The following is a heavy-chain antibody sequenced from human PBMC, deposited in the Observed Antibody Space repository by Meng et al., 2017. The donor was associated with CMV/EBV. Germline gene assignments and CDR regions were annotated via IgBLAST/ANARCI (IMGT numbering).Heavy chain of an antibody. J-gene: IGHJ4*02. Sequence: GESLKISCAASGFTFSSYAMSWVRQAPGKGLEWVSAISGSGGSTYYADSVKGRFTTSRDNSKNTLYLQMNSLRAEDTAVYYCAKAESRYVDTAMDYWGQGTLVTVSS. CDR2: ISGSGGST. V-gene: IGHV3-23*01. D-gene: IGHD5-18*01. CDR1: GFTFSSYA. CDR3: AKAESRYVDTAMDY.